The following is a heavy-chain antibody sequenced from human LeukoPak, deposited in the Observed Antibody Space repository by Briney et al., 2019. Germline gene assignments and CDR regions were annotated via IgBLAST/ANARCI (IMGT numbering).Heavy chain of an antibody. V-gene: IGHV3-23*01. CDR3: AKGGVATMRDGYNYYYYMEV. CDR1: RITFSSHA. D-gene: IGHD5-24*01. Sequence: GGSLRLSCEAPRITFSSHAMSWVRQAPGKGLQWVSLISGSGGHTYYGDSVKGRFTISRGNSKNTVYLQMSSLRAEDTAIYYCAKGGVATMRDGYNYYYYMEVWGRGTTVTVSS. CDR2: ISGSGGHT. J-gene: IGHJ6*03.